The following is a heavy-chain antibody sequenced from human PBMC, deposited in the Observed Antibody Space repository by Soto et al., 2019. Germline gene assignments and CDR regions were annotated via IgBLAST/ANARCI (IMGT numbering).Heavy chain of an antibody. CDR3: ARGLRTAMVITWSDAFDV. CDR1: GGSFSGYY. CDR2: INHSGST. J-gene: IGHJ3*01. V-gene: IGHV4-34*01. Sequence: QVQLQQWGAGLLKPSETLSLTCAVYGGSFSGYYWSWIRQPPGKGLEWIGEINHSGSTNYNPSLKSRVTKSVDTSKNQFSLKLSSVTAADTAVYYCARGLRTAMVITWSDAFDVWGQGTMVTVSS. D-gene: IGHD5-18*01.